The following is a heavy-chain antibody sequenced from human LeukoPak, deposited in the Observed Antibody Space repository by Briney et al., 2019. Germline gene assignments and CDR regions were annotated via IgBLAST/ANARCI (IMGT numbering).Heavy chain of an antibody. Sequence: VGSLRLSCVAPGFTFNTVWMTRVRQALGKGLEWVAHIKHDGGEEYYVNSVKGRFTISRDNAKNSLYLEMDSLRPDDTAVYFCVREREPLSDFDYWGQGTLVTVSS. D-gene: IGHD1-14*01. CDR2: IKHDGGEE. CDR3: VREREPLSDFDY. V-gene: IGHV3-7*01. J-gene: IGHJ4*02. CDR1: GFTFNTVW.